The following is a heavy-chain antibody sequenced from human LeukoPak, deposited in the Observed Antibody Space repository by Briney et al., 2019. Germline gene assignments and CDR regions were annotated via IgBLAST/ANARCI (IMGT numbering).Heavy chain of an antibody. CDR3: ASFSPAYYYDSSGYLDY. D-gene: IGHD3-22*01. V-gene: IGHV4-59*01. CDR1: GGSISSYY. Sequence: SETLSLTCTVSGGSISSYYWSWIRQPPGKGLEWIGYIYYSGSTNYNPSLKSRVTISVDTSKNQFSLKLSSVTAADTAVYYCASFSPAYYYDSSGYLDYWGQGTLVTVSS. J-gene: IGHJ4*02. CDR2: IYYSGST.